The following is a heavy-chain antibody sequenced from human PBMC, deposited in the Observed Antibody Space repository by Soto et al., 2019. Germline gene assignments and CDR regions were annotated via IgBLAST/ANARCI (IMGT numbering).Heavy chain of an antibody. CDR2: INHSGST. Sequence: QVQLQQWGAGLLKPSETLSLTCAVYGGSFSGYYWSWIRQPPGKGLEWIGEINHSGSTNYNPSLKSRVTISVDTYKNQFSLKLSSVTADTAVYYCARLALRFHGAFDIWGQGTMVTVSS. V-gene: IGHV4-34*01. CDR3: ARLALRFHGAFDI. J-gene: IGHJ3*02. CDR1: GGSFSGYY. D-gene: IGHD3-3*01.